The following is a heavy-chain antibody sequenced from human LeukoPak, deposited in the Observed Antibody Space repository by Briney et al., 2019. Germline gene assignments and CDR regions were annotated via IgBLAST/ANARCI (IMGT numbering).Heavy chain of an antibody. CDR2: TGNKANSYTT. CDR1: GFTFSSYG. V-gene: IGHV3-72*01. Sequence: PGGSLRLSCAASGFTFSSYGMHWVRQAPGKGLEWVGRTGNKANSYTTEYAASVKGGFTISRDDSKNSLFLQMNSLKSEDTAVYYCARGNTSAWYPFDYWGQGTLVTVSS. J-gene: IGHJ4*02. CDR3: ARGNTSAWYPFDY. D-gene: IGHD6-19*01.